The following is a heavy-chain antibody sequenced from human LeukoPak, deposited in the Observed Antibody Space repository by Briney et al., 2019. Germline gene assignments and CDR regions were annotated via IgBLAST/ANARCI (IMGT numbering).Heavy chain of an antibody. D-gene: IGHD3-22*01. J-gene: IGHJ4*02. CDR2: IYYSGST. V-gene: IGHV4-39*02. CDR1: GGSISSSGYY. Sequence: SETLSLTCTVSGGSISSSGYYWGWIRQPPGKGLEWIGSIYYSGSTYYNPSLKSRVTISVDTSKNHFSLKLTSVTAADTAVYYCAREHYYDSTAYLDWGQGTLVSVSS. CDR3: AREHYYDSTAYLD.